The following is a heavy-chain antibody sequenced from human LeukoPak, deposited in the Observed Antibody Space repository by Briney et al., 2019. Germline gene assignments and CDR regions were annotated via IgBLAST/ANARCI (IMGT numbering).Heavy chain of an antibody. D-gene: IGHD1-26*01. Sequence: SPTPSLTCTVSGRSISSYYWNSLRHPPGKGLEWIGYIYYSGITNYNPSLKSLVTIPIETSKSHFSLKLTPVTPADPPFFFFAGAGRWEGRPHAFDIWGEGTMVTVSS. CDR2: IYYSGIT. V-gene: IGHV4-59*01. CDR1: GRSISSYY. J-gene: IGHJ3*02. CDR3: AGAGRWEGRPHAFDI.